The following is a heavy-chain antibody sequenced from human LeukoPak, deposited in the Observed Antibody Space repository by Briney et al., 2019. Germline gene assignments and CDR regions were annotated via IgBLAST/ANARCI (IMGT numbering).Heavy chain of an antibody. J-gene: IGHJ3*01. CDR1: GFSLDDYA. V-gene: IGHV3-9*01. CDR2: ISWDSGSQ. D-gene: IGHD3-9*01. Sequence: PGGSLRLSCVGSGFSLDDYAMRWVRQVPGKGLEWVSSISWDSGSQAYADSVRGRFTISRDNAKNSLYLQMNSLRPEDTAFYYCIKDMGFDLLKDAFHVWGQGTLVTVSS. CDR3: IKDMGFDLLKDAFHV.